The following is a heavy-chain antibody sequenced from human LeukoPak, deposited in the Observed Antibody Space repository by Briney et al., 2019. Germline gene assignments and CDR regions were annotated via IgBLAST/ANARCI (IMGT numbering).Heavy chain of an antibody. V-gene: IGHV4-30-2*01. CDR1: GGSISSGGYY. Sequence: NSSETLSLTCTVSGGSISSGGYYWSWIRQPPGKGLEWIGYIYHSGSTYYNPSLKSRVTISVDRSKNQFSLKLSSVTAADTAVYYCARDTNLRDSFDIWGQGTMVTVSS. D-gene: IGHD2-8*01. CDR2: IYHSGST. J-gene: IGHJ3*02. CDR3: ARDTNLRDSFDI.